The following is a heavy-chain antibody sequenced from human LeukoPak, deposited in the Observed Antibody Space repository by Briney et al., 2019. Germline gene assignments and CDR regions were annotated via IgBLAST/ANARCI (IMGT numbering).Heavy chain of an antibody. CDR3: ARLGYCSSTSCPGWFDP. Sequence: VASVKVSCKASGGTSSSYAISWVRQAPGQGLEWMGRIIPILGIANYAQKFQGKVTITADKSTSTAYMELSSLRSEDTAVYYCARLGYCSSTSCPGWFDPWGQGTLVTVSS. J-gene: IGHJ5*02. CDR2: IIPILGIA. CDR1: GGTSSSYA. D-gene: IGHD2-2*01. V-gene: IGHV1-69*04.